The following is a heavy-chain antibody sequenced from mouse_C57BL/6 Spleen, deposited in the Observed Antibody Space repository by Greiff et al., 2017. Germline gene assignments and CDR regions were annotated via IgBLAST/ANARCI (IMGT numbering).Heavy chain of an antibody. Sequence: VQLKESGPELVKPGASVKISCKASGYSFTGYYMNWVKQSPEKSLEWIGEINPSTGGTTYNQKFKAKATLTVDKSSSTAYMQLKSLTSEDSAVYYCARPYYGSSPFDYWGQGTTLTVSS. D-gene: IGHD1-1*01. CDR2: INPSTGGT. V-gene: IGHV1-42*01. J-gene: IGHJ2*01. CDR1: GYSFTGYY. CDR3: ARPYYGSSPFDY.